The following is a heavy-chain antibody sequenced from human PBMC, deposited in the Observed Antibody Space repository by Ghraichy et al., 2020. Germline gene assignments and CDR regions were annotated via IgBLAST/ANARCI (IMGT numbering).Heavy chain of an antibody. CDR2: IKEDGSEK. CDR3: ARFRPFDY. J-gene: IGHJ4*02. CDR1: GFTFSNYW. Sequence: GASLRLSCAASGFTFSNYWMSWVRQAPGKGLEWVANIKEDGSEKYYGDSVKGRFTIFRDNAKNSLYLQMNSLRAEDTAVYYCARFRPFDYWGQGTLVPVSS. V-gene: IGHV3-7*01.